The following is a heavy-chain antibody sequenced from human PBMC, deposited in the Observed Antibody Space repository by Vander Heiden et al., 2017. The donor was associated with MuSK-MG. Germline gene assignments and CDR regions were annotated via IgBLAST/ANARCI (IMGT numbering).Heavy chain of an antibody. D-gene: IGHD2-21*01. CDR2: IYYPGTT. Sequence: QVQLQESGPGLLQPSQTLSLTCPVSAGSISHGSAYWPWIRNSPGRGLERTGYIYYPGTTRIILYLKSRATISVDTSRNEFSLRLDSVNAADTALYYCGRDSFLVNYYMDVWC. CDR1: AGSISHGSAY. CDR3: GRDSFLVNYYMDV. J-gene: IGHJ6*03. V-gene: IGHV4-31*03.